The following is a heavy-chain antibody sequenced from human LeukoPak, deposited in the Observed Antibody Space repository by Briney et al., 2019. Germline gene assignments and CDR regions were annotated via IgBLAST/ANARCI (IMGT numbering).Heavy chain of an antibody. D-gene: IGHD6-19*01. Sequence: GGSLRPSCAASGFTFSRYWMHWVRQAPGKGLVWVSRISGDARTTTYADSVKGRFTIFRDNAKNTLYLQMNSLRAEDTALYYCVRDRAVAGTEDFYFDFWGQGTLVTVSS. CDR3: VRDRAVAGTEDFYFDF. V-gene: IGHV3-74*01. J-gene: IGHJ4*02. CDR2: ISGDARTT. CDR1: GFTFSRYW.